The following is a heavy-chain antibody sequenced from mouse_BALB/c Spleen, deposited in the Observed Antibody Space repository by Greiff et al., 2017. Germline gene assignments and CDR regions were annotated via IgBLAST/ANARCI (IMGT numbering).Heavy chain of an antibody. J-gene: IGHJ3*01. V-gene: IGHV5-6-5*01. Sequence: EVKVEESGGGLVKPGGSLKLSCAASGFTFSSYAMSWVRQTPEKRLEWVASISSGGSTYYPDSVKGRFTISRDNARNILYLQMSSLRSEDTAMYYCANYYGSSRWFAYWGQGTLVTVSA. CDR3: ANYYGSSRWFAY. D-gene: IGHD1-1*01. CDR2: ISSGGST. CDR1: GFTFSSYA.